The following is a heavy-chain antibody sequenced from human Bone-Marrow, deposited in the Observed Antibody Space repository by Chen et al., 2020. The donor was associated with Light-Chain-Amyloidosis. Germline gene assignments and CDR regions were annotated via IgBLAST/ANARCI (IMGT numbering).Heavy chain of an antibody. CDR3: AKDALLSVSYRETT. CDR2: ICGNGATT. J-gene: IGHJ5*02. CDR1: GFTFSHYA. D-gene: IGHD3-16*01. V-gene: IGHV3-23*01. Sequence: EVQLLESGGGLVQPGGSLRLSCAASGFTFSHYAMSWVRQAPGKGREWISAICGNGATTFYADSVKGRFTISKDNSKNTLNLQMNSLRAEDSAVYYCAKDALLSVSYRETTWGQGTLVTVST.